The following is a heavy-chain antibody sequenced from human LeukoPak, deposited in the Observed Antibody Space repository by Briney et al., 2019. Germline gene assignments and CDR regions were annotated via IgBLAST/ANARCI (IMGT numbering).Heavy chain of an antibody. J-gene: IGHJ4*02. CDR2: IYSGGST. Sequence: GGSLRLSCAASGFTVSSNYMSWVRQAPGKGLEWVSVIYSGGSTYYADSVKGRFTISRDNSKNTLYLQMNSLRAEDTAVYYCARVAVALTIDYWGQGTLVTVSS. D-gene: IGHD6-19*01. CDR3: ARVAVALTIDY. V-gene: IGHV3-53*01. CDR1: GFTVSSNY.